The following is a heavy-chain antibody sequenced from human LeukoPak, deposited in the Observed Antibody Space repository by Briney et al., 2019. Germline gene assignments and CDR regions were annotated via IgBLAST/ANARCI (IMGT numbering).Heavy chain of an antibody. CDR3: ARGGSSWYIFDY. CDR2: IIPIFGTA. J-gene: IGHJ4*02. D-gene: IGHD6-13*01. Sequence: SVKVSCKASGGTFSSYAISWVRQAPGQGLEWMGGIIPIFGTANYAQKFRGRVTITTDESTSTAYMELSSLRSEDTAVYYCARGGSSWYIFDYWGQGTLVTVS. V-gene: IGHV1-69*05. CDR1: GGTFSSYA.